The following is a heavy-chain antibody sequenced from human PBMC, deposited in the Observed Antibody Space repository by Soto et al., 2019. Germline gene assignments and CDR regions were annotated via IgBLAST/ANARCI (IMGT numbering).Heavy chain of an antibody. J-gene: IGHJ4*02. D-gene: IGHD2-21*01. CDR2: IYHSGST. CDR3: ARGPPLLW. Sequence: LQLQESGSGLVKPSQTLSLTCAVSGGSISSGGYSWSWIRQPPGKGLECIGYIYHSGSTYYNPSLKSRVTISVDRSKNQFSLKLSSVTAADTAVYYCARGPPLLWWSQGTLVTVSS. V-gene: IGHV4-30-2*01. CDR1: GGSISSGGYS.